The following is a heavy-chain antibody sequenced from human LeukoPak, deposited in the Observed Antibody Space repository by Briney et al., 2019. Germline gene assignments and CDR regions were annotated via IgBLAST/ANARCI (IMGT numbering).Heavy chain of an antibody. CDR1: GFTFSSYG. V-gene: IGHV3-30*02. CDR2: IRYDGSNK. J-gene: IGHJ6*03. D-gene: IGHD3-3*02. Sequence: GGSLRLSCAASGFTFSSYGMHWVRQAPGKGLEWVAFIRYDGSNKYYAASVKGRFTISRDNSKTTLYLQMNSLRAEDTAVYYCAKLAYYYYMDVWGKGTTVTVSS. CDR3: AKLAYYYYMDV.